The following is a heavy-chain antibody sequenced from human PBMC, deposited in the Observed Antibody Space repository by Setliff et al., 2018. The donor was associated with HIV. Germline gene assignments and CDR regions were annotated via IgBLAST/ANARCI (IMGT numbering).Heavy chain of an antibody. CDR3: ARGTTQLVPTATRAGFDI. D-gene: IGHD2-15*01. CDR2: IYTSGST. V-gene: IGHV4-61*09. J-gene: IGHJ3*02. CDR1: DDSISSGLYY. Sequence: SETLSLTCNVSDDSISSGLYYWSWIRQPAGKGLEWIGHIYTSGSTQYSPSLRSRLTLSVDTSKNEFSLKLNSVTAADTAIYFCARGTTQLVPTATRAGFDIWGQGTLVTVSS.